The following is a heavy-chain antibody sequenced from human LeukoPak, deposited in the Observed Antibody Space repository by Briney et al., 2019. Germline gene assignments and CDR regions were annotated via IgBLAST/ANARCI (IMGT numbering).Heavy chain of an antibody. J-gene: IGHJ4*02. V-gene: IGHV3-15*01. CDR1: GFTFSNAW. CDR3: TTDLSERYYFDY. D-gene: IGHD5/OR15-5a*01. Sequence: GGSLRLSCAASGFTFSNAWMSWVRQAAGKGLEWVGRIKSKTDGGTTDYAAHVKGRFTISRDDSKNTLYLQMNSLKTEDTAVYYCTTDLSERYYFDYWGQGTLVTVSS. CDR2: IKSKTDGGTT.